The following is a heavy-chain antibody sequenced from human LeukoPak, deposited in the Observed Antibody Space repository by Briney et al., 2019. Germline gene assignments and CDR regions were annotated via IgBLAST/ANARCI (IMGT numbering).Heavy chain of an antibody. Sequence: ASVKVSCKASGYTFTGYYMHWVRQAPGQGLEWMGWINPNSGGTNYAQKFQGRVTMTRDTSISTAYMELSRLISDDTAVYYCARDQGHDSSGYNDYWGQGTLVTVSS. CDR3: ARDQGHDSSGYNDY. D-gene: IGHD3-22*01. CDR1: GYTFTGYY. CDR2: INPNSGGT. V-gene: IGHV1-2*02. J-gene: IGHJ4*02.